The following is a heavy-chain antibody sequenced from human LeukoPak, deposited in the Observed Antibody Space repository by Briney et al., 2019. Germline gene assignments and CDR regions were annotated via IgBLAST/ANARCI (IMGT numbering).Heavy chain of an antibody. Sequence: SETLSLTCTVSGGSVSSGSYYWSWIRQPPGKGLEWIGYIYYSESTNYNPSLKSRVTISVDTSKNQFSLKLSSVTAADTAVYYCARAPGIAVAAIWTDYWGQGTLVTV. D-gene: IGHD6-19*01. CDR3: ARAPGIAVAAIWTDY. V-gene: IGHV4-61*01. CDR2: IYYSEST. CDR1: GGSVSSGSYY. J-gene: IGHJ4*02.